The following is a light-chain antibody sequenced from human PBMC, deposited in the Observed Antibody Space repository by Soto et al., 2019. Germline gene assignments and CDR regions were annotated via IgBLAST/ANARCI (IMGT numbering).Light chain of an antibody. CDR3: QHTTDFT. J-gene: IGKJ2*01. Sequence: DIQMTQSPSTLAASVGDTVTMTCRSSSKWLAWYQKKPGKAPKLLIYDVSNLERGVPPRFSGSTSGAESTPTITGLQPDDLGTYYCQHTTDFTFGQGTKVEIK. CDR1: SSSKW. V-gene: IGKV1-5*01. CDR2: DVS.